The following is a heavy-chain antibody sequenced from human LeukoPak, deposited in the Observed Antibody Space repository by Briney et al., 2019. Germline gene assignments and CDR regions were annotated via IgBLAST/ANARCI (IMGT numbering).Heavy chain of an antibody. CDR1: GFTFSDYY. CDR2: ISSSSSYT. Sequence: GGSLRLSCAASGFTFSDYYMSWIRQAPGKGLEWVSYISSSSSYTSYADSVKGRFTISRDNAKNSLYLQMNSLRAEDTAVYYRARSPEYYCSSTSCLYYYGMDVWGQGTTVTVSS. V-gene: IGHV3-11*06. CDR3: ARSPEYYCSSTSCLYYYGMDV. J-gene: IGHJ6*02. D-gene: IGHD2-2*01.